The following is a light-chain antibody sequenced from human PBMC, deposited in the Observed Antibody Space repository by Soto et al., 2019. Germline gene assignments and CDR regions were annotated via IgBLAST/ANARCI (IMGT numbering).Light chain of an antibody. CDR2: EVS. V-gene: IGLV2-8*01. J-gene: IGLJ1*01. Sequence: QSVLTQPPSASGSAGQSVTISCTGTSTDVGGYNYVSWYQQHPGKAPKLMIYEVSKRPSGVPDRFSGSKSGNTASLTVSGLQAEDEADYYCSSYAGNNIHYVFGTGTKGPS. CDR3: SSYAGNNIHYV. CDR1: STDVGGYNY.